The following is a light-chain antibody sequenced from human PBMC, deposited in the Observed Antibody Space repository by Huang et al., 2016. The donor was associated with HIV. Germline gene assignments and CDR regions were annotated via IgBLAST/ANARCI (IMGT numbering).Light chain of an antibody. V-gene: IGKV3-15*01. CDR3: QQYNNWPRT. Sequence: EIVMTPSPATLSVSPGDTATRSCRASPIISSNLAWYQQKHGQAPRLLIYDASTRPTGVPARFSGSGSGTEFTLTISSLQSEDFAVYYCQQYNNWPRTFGGGTKVEIK. CDR1: PIISSN. J-gene: IGKJ4*01. CDR2: DAS.